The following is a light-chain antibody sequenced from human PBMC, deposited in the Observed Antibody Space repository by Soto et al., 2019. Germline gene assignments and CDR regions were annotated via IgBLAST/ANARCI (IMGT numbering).Light chain of an antibody. CDR1: RSNIGAGYD. CDR3: QSYDSSLSGVE. V-gene: IGLV1-40*01. J-gene: IGLJ2*01. CDR2: GNT. Sequence: QSVLTQPPSVSGAPGQRVTISCTGSRSNIGAGYDVHWYQHLPGTAPKLLIYGNTNRPSGVPDRFSGSKSGTSASLAITGLQAEDEADYYCQSYDSSLSGVEFGGGTKVTVL.